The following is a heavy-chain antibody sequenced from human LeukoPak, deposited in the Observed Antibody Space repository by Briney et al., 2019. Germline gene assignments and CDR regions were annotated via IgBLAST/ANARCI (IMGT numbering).Heavy chain of an antibody. CDR2: INHSGST. J-gene: IGHJ4*02. CDR1: GGSFSGYY. Sequence: PSETLSLTCAVYGGSFSGYYWSWIRQPPGKGLEWIGEINHSGSTNYNPSLKSRVTISVDTSKNQFSLKLSSVTAADTAVYYCARISGSGPLDSWGQGTLVTVSS. D-gene: IGHD6-25*01. V-gene: IGHV4-34*01. CDR3: ARISGSGPLDS.